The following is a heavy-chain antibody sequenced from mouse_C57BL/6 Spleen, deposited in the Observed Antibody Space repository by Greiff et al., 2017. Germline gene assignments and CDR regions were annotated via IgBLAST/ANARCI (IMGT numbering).Heavy chain of an antibody. V-gene: IGHV5-4*01. D-gene: IGHD2-3*01. Sequence: EVHLVESGGGLVKPGGSLKLSCAASGFTFSSYAMSWVRQTPEKRLEWVATISDGGSYTYYPDNVKGRFPISRDNAKNNLYLQMSHLKSEDTAMYYCARDDGYWRFAYWGQGTLVTVSA. J-gene: IGHJ3*01. CDR1: GFTFSSYA. CDR3: ARDDGYWRFAY. CDR2: ISDGGSYT.